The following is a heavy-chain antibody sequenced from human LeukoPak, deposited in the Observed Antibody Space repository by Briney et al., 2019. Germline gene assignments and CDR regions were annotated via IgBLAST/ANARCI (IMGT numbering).Heavy chain of an antibody. Sequence: SQTLSLTCTVSGGSISSGSYYWSWIRQPAGKGLEWIGRIYTSGSTNYNPSLKSRVTISVDTSKNQFSLKLSSVTAADTAVYYCASLTTSPDYGMDVWGQGTTVTVSS. V-gene: IGHV4-61*02. J-gene: IGHJ6*02. CDR1: GGSISSGSYY. D-gene: IGHD3-3*01. CDR2: IYTSGST. CDR3: ASLTTSPDYGMDV.